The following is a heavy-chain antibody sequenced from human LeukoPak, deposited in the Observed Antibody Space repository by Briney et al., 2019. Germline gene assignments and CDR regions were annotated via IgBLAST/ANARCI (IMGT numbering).Heavy chain of an antibody. Sequence: GGSLRLSCAASGFTFSNYAMNWVRQAPGKGLEWVSTIGSSGGSTYYADSVTGRFTISRDNSKNTLYLQMNSLRAEDTAVYYCAKVFRDGYNYPFDYWGQGTLVTVSS. D-gene: IGHD5-24*01. CDR2: IGSSGGST. J-gene: IGHJ4*02. V-gene: IGHV3-23*01. CDR3: AKVFRDGYNYPFDY. CDR1: GFTFSNYA.